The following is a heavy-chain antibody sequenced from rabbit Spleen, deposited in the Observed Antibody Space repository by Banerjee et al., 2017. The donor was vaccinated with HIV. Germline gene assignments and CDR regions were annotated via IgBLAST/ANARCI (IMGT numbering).Heavy chain of an antibody. J-gene: IGHJ4*01. Sequence: QSLEESGGDLVKPGASLTLTCTASGVSFSSSSYMCWVRQAPGKGLGWIACIAAGSGDTTYYANWAKGRFTISKTSSTTVTLQMTSLTAADTATYFCARFYAGYGDFGFAAMWGPGTLVTVS. V-gene: IGHV1S40*01. CDR2: IAAGSGDTT. D-gene: IGHD7-1*01. CDR3: ARFYAGYGDFGFAAM. CDR1: GVSFSSSSY.